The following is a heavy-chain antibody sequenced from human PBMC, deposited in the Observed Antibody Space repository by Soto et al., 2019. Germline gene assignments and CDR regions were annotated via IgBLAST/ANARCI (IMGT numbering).Heavy chain of an antibody. V-gene: IGHV4-39*01. CDR1: GGSISSSSYY. CDR3: ARSMKLAAAPFDYDFWSGYPNWFDP. J-gene: IGHJ5*02. D-gene: IGHD3-3*01. CDR2: IYYSGST. Sequence: PSETLSLTCTVSGGSISSSSYYWGWIRQPPGKGLEWIGSIYYSGSTYYNPSLKSRVTISVDTSKNQFSLKLSSVTAADTAVYYCARSMKLAAAPFDYDFWSGYPNWFDPWGQGTLVTVSS.